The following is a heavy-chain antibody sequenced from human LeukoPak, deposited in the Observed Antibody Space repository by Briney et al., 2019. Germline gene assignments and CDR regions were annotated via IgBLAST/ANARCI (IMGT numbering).Heavy chain of an antibody. D-gene: IGHD5-18*01. V-gene: IGHV1-3*01. CDR2: INAGNGNT. CDR1: GYTFTSYY. J-gene: IGHJ4*02. CDR3: ARVGGLGTTQLWFDY. Sequence: ASVKVSCKASGYTFTSYYMHWVRQAPGQRLEWMGWINAGNGNTKYSQKFQGRVTITRDTSASTAYMELSSLRSEDTAVYYCARVGGLGTTQLWFDYWGQGTLVTVSS.